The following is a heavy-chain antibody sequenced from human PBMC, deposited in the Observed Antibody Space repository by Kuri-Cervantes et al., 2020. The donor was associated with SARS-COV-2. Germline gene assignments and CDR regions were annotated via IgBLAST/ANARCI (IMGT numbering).Heavy chain of an antibody. CDR1: GGSVSTYY. V-gene: IGHV4-4*07. Sequence: SETLSLTCSVSGGSVSTYYWSWIRQSAGKGLEWIGRIYTSGSADYNPSLESRVTMSVDTSKNQFSLKLTSVTAADTAVYYCASLVPAAIRADAFDIWGQGTMVTVSS. CDR2: IYTSGSA. CDR3: ASLVPAAIRADAFDI. D-gene: IGHD2-2*02. J-gene: IGHJ3*02.